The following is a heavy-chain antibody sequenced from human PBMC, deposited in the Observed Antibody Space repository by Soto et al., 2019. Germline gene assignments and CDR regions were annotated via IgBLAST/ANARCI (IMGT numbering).Heavy chain of an antibody. J-gene: IGHJ4*02. V-gene: IGHV5-10-1*01. D-gene: IGHD6-13*01. Sequence: TGESLKISCKGSGYSFTNYWITWVRQMPGKGLEWMGRIDPSDSYTNYSPSFQGHVTISADKSISTAYLQWSSLKASDTAMYYCARQLDSSSWYPFRYWGQGPLVTVSS. CDR2: IDPSDSYT. CDR3: ARQLDSSSWYPFRY. CDR1: GYSFTNYW.